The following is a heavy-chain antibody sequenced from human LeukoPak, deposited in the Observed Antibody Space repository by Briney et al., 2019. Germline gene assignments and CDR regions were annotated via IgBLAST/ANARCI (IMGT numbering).Heavy chain of an antibody. CDR3: ARDRGSYPLVDY. V-gene: IGHV4-59*01. CDR2: IYYSGST. Sequence: SETLSLTCAVYGGSFSGYYWSWIRQPPGKGLEWIGYIYYSGSTNYNPSLKSRVTISVDTSKNQFSLKLSSVTAADTAVYYCARDRGSYPLVDYWGQGTLVTVSS. CDR1: GGSFSGYY. D-gene: IGHD1-26*01. J-gene: IGHJ4*02.